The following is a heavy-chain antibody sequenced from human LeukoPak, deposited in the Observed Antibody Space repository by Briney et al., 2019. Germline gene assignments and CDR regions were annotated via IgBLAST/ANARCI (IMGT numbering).Heavy chain of an antibody. V-gene: IGHV3-23*01. D-gene: IGHD3-3*01. CDR1: GFTFSSYA. Sequence: GGSLRLSCAASGFTFSSYAMSWVHQAPGKGLEWVSAISGSGGSTYYADSVKGRFTISRDNAKNSLYLQMNSLRAEDTAVYYCARGGGWFDPWGQGTLVTVSS. CDR2: ISGSGGST. CDR3: ARGGGWFDP. J-gene: IGHJ5*02.